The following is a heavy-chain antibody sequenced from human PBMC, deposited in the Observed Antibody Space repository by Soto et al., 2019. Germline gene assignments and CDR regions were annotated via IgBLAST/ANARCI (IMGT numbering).Heavy chain of an antibody. CDR1: GFTFSSYG. Sequence: GGSLRLSCAASGFTFSSYGMHWVRQAPGKGLEWVAVIWYDGSNKYYADSVKGRFTISRDNSKNTLYLRMNGLRAEDTAVYYCARAQWSSGWSNYYYYGMDVWGQGTTVTVSS. CDR3: ARAQWSSGWSNYYYYGMDV. D-gene: IGHD6-19*01. J-gene: IGHJ6*02. CDR2: IWYDGSNK. V-gene: IGHV3-33*01.